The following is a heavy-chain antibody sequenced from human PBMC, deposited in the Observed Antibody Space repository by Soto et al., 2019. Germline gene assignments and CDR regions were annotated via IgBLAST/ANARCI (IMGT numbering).Heavy chain of an antibody. Sequence: PGGSLRLSCEASGFNFRNYWLSLVRQAPGKGLEWVSAISGSGGSTYYADSVKGRFTISRDNSKNTLYLQMNSLRAEDTAVYYCAKNGGGIVVVLDWFDPWGQGTLVTVSS. D-gene: IGHD2-2*01. CDR1: GFNFRNYW. J-gene: IGHJ5*02. CDR2: ISGSGGST. CDR3: AKNGGGIVVVLDWFDP. V-gene: IGHV3-23*01.